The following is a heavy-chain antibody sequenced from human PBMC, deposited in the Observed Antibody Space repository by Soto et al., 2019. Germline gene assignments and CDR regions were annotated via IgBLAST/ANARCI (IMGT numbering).Heavy chain of an antibody. CDR1: GDSVTSDSYY. D-gene: IGHD5-18*01. V-gene: IGHV4-61*01. J-gene: IGHJ4*02. Sequence: PSETLSLTCTVSGDSVTSDSYYWTWIRQPPGKGLEWIGHIYSSGSTKYNPSLQSRVTILLDTSSNQFSLELTSVTAADTAIYYCARDIRGYSRAFDYWGQGTLVTVSS. CDR3: ARDIRGYSRAFDY. CDR2: IYSSGST.